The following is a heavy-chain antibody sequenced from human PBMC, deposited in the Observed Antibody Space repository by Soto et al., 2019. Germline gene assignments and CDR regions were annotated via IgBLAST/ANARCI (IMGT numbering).Heavy chain of an antibody. CDR2: IYYSGST. CDR1: GGSISSGGYY. D-gene: IGHD3-22*01. Sequence: PSETLSLTCTVSGGSISSGGYYWSWIRQHPGKGLEWIGYIYYSGSTYYNPSLKSRVTISVDTSKNQFSLKLSSVTAEDTAIYYCAKNSGYDYYDSSGIDYWGQGTLVTVSS. V-gene: IGHV4-31*03. CDR3: AKNSGYDYYDSSGIDY. J-gene: IGHJ4*02.